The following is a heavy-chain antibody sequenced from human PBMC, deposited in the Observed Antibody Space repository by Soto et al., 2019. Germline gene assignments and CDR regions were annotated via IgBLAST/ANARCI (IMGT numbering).Heavy chain of an antibody. CDR3: ARDKDREQLGGNYYYALDV. J-gene: IGHJ6*02. D-gene: IGHD1-1*01. Sequence: QVQLVQSGAEVKKRGSSVKVSCKASGDTFSSFAISWVRQAPGQGLEWMGGIIPIFRTPNYAQKFQGRVTITADEPTSTAYMELSSLTSEDTAVYYCARDKDREQLGGNYYYALDVWGQGTTVIVSS. CDR1: GDTFSSFA. CDR2: IIPIFRTP. V-gene: IGHV1-69*12.